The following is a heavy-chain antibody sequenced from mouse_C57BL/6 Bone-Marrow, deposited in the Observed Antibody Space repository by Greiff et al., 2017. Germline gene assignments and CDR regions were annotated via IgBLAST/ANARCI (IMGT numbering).Heavy chain of an antibody. CDR1: GYTFTSYW. CDR2: IDPSDSYT. CDR3: ARSNWVYAIDY. D-gene: IGHD4-1*02. Sequence: QVQLQQSGAELVMPGASVKLSCKASGYTFTSYWMHWVKQRPGQGLEWIGEIDPSDSYTNYNQKFKGKSTLTVDKSSSTAYMQLSSLTSEASAVYYCARSNWVYAIDYWGQGTSVTVSS. J-gene: IGHJ4*01. V-gene: IGHV1-69*01.